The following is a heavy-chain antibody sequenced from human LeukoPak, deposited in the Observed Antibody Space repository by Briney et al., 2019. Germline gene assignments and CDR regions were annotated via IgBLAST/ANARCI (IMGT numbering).Heavy chain of an antibody. CDR2: IYHSGST. D-gene: IGHD6-19*01. CDR3: ARDSSGWPPGAFNY. Sequence: PSETLSLTCAVSGGSINSSNWWSWVRQPPGKGLEWIGEIYHSGSTNYNPSLKSRVTISVDKSKNQFSLKLSSVTAADTAVYYCARDSSGWPPGAFNYWGQGTLVTVSS. V-gene: IGHV4-4*02. J-gene: IGHJ4*02. CDR1: GGSINSSNW.